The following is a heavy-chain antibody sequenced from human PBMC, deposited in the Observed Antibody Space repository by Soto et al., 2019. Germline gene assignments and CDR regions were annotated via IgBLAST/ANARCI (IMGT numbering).Heavy chain of an antibody. CDR3: ARPPYYYGSGSYYDVYYYGMVV. J-gene: IGHJ6*02. CDR1: GGTFSSYA. CDR2: IIPIFGTA. Sequence: ASVKVACKASGGTFSSYAISWVRQAPGQGLEWMGGIIPIFGTANYAQKFQGRVTITADESTSTAYMELSSLRSEDTAVYYCARPPYYYGSGSYYDVYYYGMVVWGQGTTVTVSS. D-gene: IGHD3-10*01. V-gene: IGHV1-69*13.